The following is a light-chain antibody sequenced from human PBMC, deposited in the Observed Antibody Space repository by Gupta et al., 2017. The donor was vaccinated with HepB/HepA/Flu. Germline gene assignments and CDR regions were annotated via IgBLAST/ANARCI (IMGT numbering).Light chain of an antibody. Sequence: YALTQPPSVSVSPGKTASITCSGDKLGHKYACWYQQHADQSPVLVIYRDTNRPSGIPERFSASNSGNTATLTISVTQAMDEADYYCHAGYSTTVVFGGGTKLTVL. CDR3: HAGYSTTVV. CDR2: RDT. V-gene: IGLV3-1*01. CDR1: KLGHKY. J-gene: IGLJ2*01.